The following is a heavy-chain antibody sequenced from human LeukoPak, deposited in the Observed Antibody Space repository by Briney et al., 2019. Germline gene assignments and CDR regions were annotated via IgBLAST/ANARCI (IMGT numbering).Heavy chain of an antibody. D-gene: IGHD6-19*01. J-gene: IGHJ4*02. CDR3: ARGLPGYTSGWSIDY. CDR1: GFPFDDSA. Sequence: GGSLRLSCAASGFPFDDSAMHWVRQAPGRGLEWVSGINWNSGNINYADSVRGRFTVSRDNAKNSLYLQMNSLKTEDTAFYYCARGLPGYTSGWSIDYWGQGTLVTVSS. CDR2: INWNSGNI. V-gene: IGHV3-9*01.